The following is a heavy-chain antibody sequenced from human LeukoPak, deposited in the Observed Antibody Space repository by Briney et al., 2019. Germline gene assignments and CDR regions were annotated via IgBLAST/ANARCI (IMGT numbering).Heavy chain of an antibody. CDR1: GDTVSTNSAA. V-gene: IGHV6-1*01. J-gene: IGHJ4*02. CDR3: VRDKGGSGYDHLDS. Sequence: PTLSLSCAMSGDTVSTNSAAWGWIRHSPSRGRGWLGRTNNRSTWYTDYAVSGKSPITINPDTSKSQFSLQLNSVTPAGAAVYYWVRDKGGSGYDHLDSWGQGTLVTVSS. D-gene: IGHD5-12*01. CDR2: TNNRSTWYT.